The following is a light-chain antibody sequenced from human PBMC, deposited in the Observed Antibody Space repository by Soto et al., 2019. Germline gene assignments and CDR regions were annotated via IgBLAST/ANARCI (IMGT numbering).Light chain of an antibody. V-gene: IGLV2-11*01. CDR3: CSYAGSYTLL. CDR1: SSDVGGYNY. Sequence: QSVLTQPRSVSGSPGQSVTISCTGTSSDVGGYNYVSRYQQHPGKAPKLMIYDVSKRPSGVPDRFSGSKSGNTASLTISGLQAEDEADYYCCSYAGSYTLLFGGGTKLTVL. J-gene: IGLJ2*01. CDR2: DVS.